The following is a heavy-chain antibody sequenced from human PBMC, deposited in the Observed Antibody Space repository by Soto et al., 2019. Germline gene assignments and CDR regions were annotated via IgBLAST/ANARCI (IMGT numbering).Heavy chain of an antibody. J-gene: IGHJ4*02. V-gene: IGHV3-15*01. CDR3: VTVWRDGYNLPFGY. Sequence: GRFLRSSCAASGFTLSNTWMNWVRKAPGKGLEWVGRIKSKTDGGTTDYPAPVKCRSTITRDDSTHTPDLQMISLKTEDTVVYLCVTVWRDGYNLPFGYWGQGTLVTVSS. D-gene: IGHD2-21*01. CDR2: IKSKTDGGTT. CDR1: GFTLSNTW.